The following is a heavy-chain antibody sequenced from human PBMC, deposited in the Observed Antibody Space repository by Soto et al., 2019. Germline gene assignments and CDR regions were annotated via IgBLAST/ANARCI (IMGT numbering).Heavy chain of an antibody. V-gene: IGHV4-30-4*01. CDR3: ARERPDGASLDP. Sequence: PSETLSLTCTVSGGSISSYYWSWIRQPPGKGLEWIGYIYYSGSTYYNPSLKSRITISVDTSKNQFSLKLSSVTAADTAVYYCARERPDGASLDPWGQGTLVTVSS. CDR2: IYYSGST. CDR1: GGSISSYY. D-gene: IGHD2-2*01. J-gene: IGHJ5*02.